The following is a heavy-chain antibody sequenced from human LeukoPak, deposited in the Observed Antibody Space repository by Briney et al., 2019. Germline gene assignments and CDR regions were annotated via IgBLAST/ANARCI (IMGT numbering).Heavy chain of an antibody. D-gene: IGHD3-22*01. CDR3: ARNHYYDSSLGYYFDY. V-gene: IGHV1-69*04. Sequence: SVKVSCKASGGTFSSYAISWVRQAPGQGLEWMGRIIPILGIANYAQKFQGRVTITADKSTSTAYMELSSLRSEDTAVYYCARNHYYDSSLGYYFDYWGQGTLVTVSS. J-gene: IGHJ4*02. CDR1: GGTFSSYA. CDR2: IIPILGIA.